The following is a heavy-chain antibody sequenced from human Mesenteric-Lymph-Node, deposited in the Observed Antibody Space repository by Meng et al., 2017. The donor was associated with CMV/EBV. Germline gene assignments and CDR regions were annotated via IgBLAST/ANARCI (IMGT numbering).Heavy chain of an antibody. D-gene: IGHD3-10*01. Sequence: CAASGFTFTTSLLHWVRQAPGKGLVWVSRLDSDGSNTAYADSVKGRFTISRDNARNTLYLQMSSLKAEDTAVYYCTNGLGGSGRGFDYWGQGTLVTVSS. J-gene: IGHJ4*02. CDR1: GFTFTTSL. V-gene: IGHV3-74*01. CDR3: TNGLGGSGRGFDY. CDR2: LDSDGSNT.